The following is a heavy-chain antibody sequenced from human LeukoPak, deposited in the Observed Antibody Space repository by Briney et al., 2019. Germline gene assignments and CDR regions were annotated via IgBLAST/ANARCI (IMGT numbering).Heavy chain of an antibody. CDR3: AKDALARGVVPSYYFHY. CDR1: GYTFTNYG. D-gene: IGHD3-10*01. J-gene: IGHJ4*02. V-gene: IGHV1-18*01. Sequence: ASVKVSCKASGYTFTNYGISWVRQAPGQGLEWMGWISANKGSTNYAQKLQGRVTMTRDTSISTAYMELSRLRAEDTAVYYCAKDALARGVVPSYYFHYWGQGTLVTVSS. CDR2: ISANKGST.